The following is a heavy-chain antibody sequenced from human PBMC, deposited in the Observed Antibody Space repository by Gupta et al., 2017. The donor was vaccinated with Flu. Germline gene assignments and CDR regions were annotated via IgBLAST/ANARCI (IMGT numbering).Heavy chain of an antibody. Sequence: GLEWVSSISSSSSYIYYADSVKGRFTISRDNARNSLYLQMNSLRAEDTAVYYCARVFFDELWFGESQYYMDVWGKGTTVTVSS. CDR2: ISSSSSYI. CDR3: ARVFFDELWFGESQYYMDV. D-gene: IGHD3-10*01. V-gene: IGHV3-21*01. J-gene: IGHJ6*03.